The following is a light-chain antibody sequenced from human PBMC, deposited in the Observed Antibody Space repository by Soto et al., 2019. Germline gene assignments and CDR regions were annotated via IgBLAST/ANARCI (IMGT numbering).Light chain of an antibody. J-gene: IGKJ4*01. Sequence: DIQMTQSPSTLSASVGDRVTITCRASQSISSWLAWYQQKPGKAPKLLIYKASSLESGVPSRFSGSGSGTEFTLTISSLQPDDFATYYCQQYNSYSTPALTFGGGTKVDIK. V-gene: IGKV1-5*03. CDR2: KAS. CDR1: QSISSW. CDR3: QQYNSYSTPALT.